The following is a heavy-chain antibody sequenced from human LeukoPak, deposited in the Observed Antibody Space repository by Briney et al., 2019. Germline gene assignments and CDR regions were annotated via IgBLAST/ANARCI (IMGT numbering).Heavy chain of an antibody. V-gene: IGHV3-23*01. Sequence: GGSLRLSCAASGFTFSSYAMSWVRQAPGKGLEWVSAISGSGGSTYYADSVKGRFTISRDNSKNTLYLQINSLRAEDTAVYYCAKSRRLDDILTGYFDYWGQGTLVTVSS. D-gene: IGHD3-9*01. CDR2: ISGSGGST. CDR1: GFTFSSYA. CDR3: AKSRRLDDILTGYFDY. J-gene: IGHJ4*02.